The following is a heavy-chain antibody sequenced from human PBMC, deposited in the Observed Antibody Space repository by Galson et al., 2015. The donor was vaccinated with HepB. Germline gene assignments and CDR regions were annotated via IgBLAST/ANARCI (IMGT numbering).Heavy chain of an antibody. Sequence: SLRLSCAASGFTFDDYAMHWVRQAPGKGLEWVSGISWNSGSIGYADSVKGRFTVSGDNAKNSLYLQMNSLRAEDTALYYCAKDMRWWVGMDVWGQGTTVTVSS. V-gene: IGHV3-9*01. D-gene: IGHD2-15*01. CDR2: ISWNSGSI. CDR3: AKDMRWWVGMDV. J-gene: IGHJ6*02. CDR1: GFTFDDYA.